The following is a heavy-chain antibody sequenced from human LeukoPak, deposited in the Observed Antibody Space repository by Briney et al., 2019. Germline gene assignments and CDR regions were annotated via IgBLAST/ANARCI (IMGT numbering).Heavy chain of an antibody. CDR3: ARDLGPNNWFDP. CDR2: IYYSGST. J-gene: IGHJ5*02. V-gene: IGHV4-31*03. Sequence: SETLSLTCTVSGGSISSGGYYWSWIRQHAGKGLEWIGYIYYSGSTYYNPSLKSRVTISVDTSKNQFSLKLSSVTAADTAVYYCARDLGPNNWFDPWGQGTLVTVSS. CDR1: GGSISSGGYY.